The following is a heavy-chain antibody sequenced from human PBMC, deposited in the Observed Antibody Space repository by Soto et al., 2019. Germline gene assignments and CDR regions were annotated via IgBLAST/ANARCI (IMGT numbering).Heavy chain of an antibody. V-gene: IGHV4-34*01. J-gene: IGHJ4*02. D-gene: IGHD2-2*01. CDR1: GGSFSGYY. CDR3: ASQSTYCSSTSCYAGAEDY. Sequence: SETLSLTCAVYGGSFSGYYWSWIRQPPGKGLEWIGEINHSGSTNYNPSLKSRVTISVDTSKNQFSLKLSSVTAADTAVYYCASQSTYCSSTSCYAGAEDYWGQGTLVTVSS. CDR2: INHSGST.